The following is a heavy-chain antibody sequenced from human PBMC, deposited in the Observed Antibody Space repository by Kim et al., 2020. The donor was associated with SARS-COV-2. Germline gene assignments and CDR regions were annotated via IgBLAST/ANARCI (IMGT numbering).Heavy chain of an antibody. CDR2: ISYDGSNK. CDR1: GFTFSSYA. V-gene: IGHV3-30*04. CDR3: ARGGGQWLVWNGAFDI. D-gene: IGHD6-19*01. Sequence: GGSLRLSCAASGFTFSSYAMHWVRQAPGKGLEWVAVISYDGSNKYYADSVKGRFTISRDNSKNTLYLQMNSLRAEDTAVYYCARGGGQWLVWNGAFDIWG. J-gene: IGHJ3*02.